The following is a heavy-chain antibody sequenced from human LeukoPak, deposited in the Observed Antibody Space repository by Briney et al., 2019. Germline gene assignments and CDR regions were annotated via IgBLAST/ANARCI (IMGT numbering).Heavy chain of an antibody. CDR1: GFTFSGYE. D-gene: IGHD6-19*01. CDR2: ISSSGTTI. J-gene: IGHJ4*02. Sequence: GGSLRLSCAASGFTFSGYEMNWVRQAPGKGLEWLSYISSSGTTIYYADSVKGRFTISRDNARNSLFLQMNSLRAEDTAVYYCARDSYTRGWHTLFDYWGQGTLVTVSS. CDR3: ARDSYTRGWHTLFDY. V-gene: IGHV3-48*03.